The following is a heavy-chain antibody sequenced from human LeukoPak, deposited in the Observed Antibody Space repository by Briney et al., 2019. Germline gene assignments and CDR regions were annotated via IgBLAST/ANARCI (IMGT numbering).Heavy chain of an antibody. CDR2: ILNDGSDK. D-gene: IGHD6-13*01. V-gene: IGHV3-30*19. Sequence: PGGSLRLSFAASGFTFSSYGMHWVRQAPGKGLEWVAGILNDGSDKHYSDSVKGRFTISRDNSKNTLYLQMNSLRAEDTAVYYCAKYKGAALYYHYGMDVWGQGTTVIVSS. J-gene: IGHJ6*02. CDR1: GFTFSSYG. CDR3: AKYKGAALYYHYGMDV.